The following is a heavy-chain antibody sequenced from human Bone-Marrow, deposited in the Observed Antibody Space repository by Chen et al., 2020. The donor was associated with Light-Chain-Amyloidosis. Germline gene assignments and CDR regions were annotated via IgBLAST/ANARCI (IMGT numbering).Heavy chain of an antibody. CDR1: GGTFSSYA. CDR2: ISPILGTA. CDR3: ARARLQYSSGWPFDY. D-gene: IGHD6-19*01. J-gene: IGHJ4*02. V-gene: IGHV1-69*01. Sequence: QVQLVQSGAEVKKPGSSVTVSCKASGGTFSSYAISWVRQAPGQGLEWMGGISPILGTANYAQKFQGRVTITADEATSTAYMELSSLRSEDTAVYYCARARLQYSSGWPFDYWGQGTLVTVSS.